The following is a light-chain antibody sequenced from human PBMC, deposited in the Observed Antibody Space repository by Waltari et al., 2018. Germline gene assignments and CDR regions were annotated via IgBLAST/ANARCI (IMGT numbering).Light chain of an antibody. CDR1: QSIAGN. V-gene: IGKV3-11*01. CDR2: DAS. Sequence: IVLTQSPATLSLSPGERASLSCRASQSIAGNLAWYQQKPGQAPRLLIYDASNRATDIPARFSGSGSGTDFTLTISSLEPEDFAIYYCQQRYSWPLTFGGGTKVEIK. CDR3: QQRYSWPLT. J-gene: IGKJ4*01.